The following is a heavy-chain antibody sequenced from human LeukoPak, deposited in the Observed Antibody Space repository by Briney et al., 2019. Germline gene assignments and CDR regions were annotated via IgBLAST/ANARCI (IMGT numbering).Heavy chain of an antibody. V-gene: IGHV3-23*01. CDR2: ISGSGGST. J-gene: IGHJ4*02. Sequence: PGGSLRLSCGASGFTFSSYAMHWVRQAPGKGLEWVSAISGSGGSTYYADSVKGRVTISRDNSKNTLYLEMNSLRAEDTAVYYCAKTDYCGSGSDYWGQGTLVTVSS. CDR3: AKTDYCGSGSDY. CDR1: GFTFSSYA. D-gene: IGHD3-10*01.